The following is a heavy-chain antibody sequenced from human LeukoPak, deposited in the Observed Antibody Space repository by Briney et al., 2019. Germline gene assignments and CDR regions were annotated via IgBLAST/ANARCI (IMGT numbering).Heavy chain of an antibody. D-gene: IGHD3-10*01. Sequence: GGSLRLSCAASGFTFSSYSMNWVRQAPGKGLEWVSSISSSSSYIYYADSVKGRFTISRDNAKNSLYLQMNSLRAEDTAVYYCARGEYGSGSYHIDYWGQGPLVTVSS. CDR3: ARGEYGSGSYHIDY. CDR2: ISSSSSYI. CDR1: GFTFSSYS. V-gene: IGHV3-21*01. J-gene: IGHJ4*02.